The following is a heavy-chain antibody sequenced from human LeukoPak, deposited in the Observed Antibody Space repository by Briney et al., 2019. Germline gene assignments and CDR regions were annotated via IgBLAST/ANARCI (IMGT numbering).Heavy chain of an antibody. V-gene: IGHV1-69*04. CDR1: GGTFSSYA. CDR2: IIPILGIA. CDR3: ARGLNYYDSSGYEKWFDP. D-gene: IGHD3-22*01. Sequence: ASLKVSCKDSGGTFSSYAISWVRQAPGQGLEWMGRIIPILGIANYAQKFQGRVTITADKSTSTAYMELSSLRSEDRAVEYCARGLNYYDSSGYEKWFDPWGQGTLVTVSS. J-gene: IGHJ5*02.